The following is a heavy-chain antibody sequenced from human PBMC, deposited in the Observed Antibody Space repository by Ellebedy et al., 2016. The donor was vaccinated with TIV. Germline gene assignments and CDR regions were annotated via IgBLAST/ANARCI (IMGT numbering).Heavy chain of an antibody. D-gene: IGHD3-9*01. CDR2: ITNTGSHT. CDR3: GRAREPGYFAYYYYGMDV. Sequence: PGGSLRLSCAASGFIFGDYYMSWVRQAPGKGLEWVSYITNTGSHTYYADSVKGRFTVARDDAKNSVFLQMNSLRAEDTAVYYCGRAREPGYFAYYYYGMDVWGQGTTVTVSS. CDR1: GFIFGDYY. V-gene: IGHV3-11*01. J-gene: IGHJ6*02.